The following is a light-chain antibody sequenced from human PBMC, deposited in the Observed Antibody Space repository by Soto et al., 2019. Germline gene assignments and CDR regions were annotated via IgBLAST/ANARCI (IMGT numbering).Light chain of an antibody. CDR2: EVS. Sequence: QSVLTQPPSASGSLGQSLTISCTGTSSDIGAYIYVSWYQQHPGKAPKNIISEVSRRPSGVPERFSGSKSGNTASLTVSGLQADDEGHYYCSSYAGSNNFVFGTGTKLNVL. J-gene: IGLJ1*01. CDR1: SSDIGAYIY. V-gene: IGLV2-8*01. CDR3: SSYAGSNNFV.